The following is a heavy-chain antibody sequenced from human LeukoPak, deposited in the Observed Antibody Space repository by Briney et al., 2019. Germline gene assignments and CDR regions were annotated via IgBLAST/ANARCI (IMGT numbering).Heavy chain of an antibody. Sequence: PSETLSLTCAVYGGSFSGYYWNWIRQPPGKGLEWIREVYHSGSTNYNPSLKSRVTISVDTSKNQFSLNLSSVTAADTAVYYCARGRKWLFYWGQGTLVTVSS. CDR1: GGSFSGYY. J-gene: IGHJ4*02. CDR3: ARGRKWLFY. D-gene: IGHD3-22*01. CDR2: VYHSGST. V-gene: IGHV4-34*01.